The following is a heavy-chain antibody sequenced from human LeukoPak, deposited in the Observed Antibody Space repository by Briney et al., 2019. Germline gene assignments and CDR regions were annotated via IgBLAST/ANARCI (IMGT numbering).Heavy chain of an antibody. V-gene: IGHV3-53*04. CDR3: ARGTYYDFWSGLDY. J-gene: IGHJ4*02. Sequence: YADSVKGRFTISRHNSKNTLYLQMNSLRAEDTAVYYCARGTYYDFWSGLDYWGQGTLVTVSS. D-gene: IGHD3-3*01.